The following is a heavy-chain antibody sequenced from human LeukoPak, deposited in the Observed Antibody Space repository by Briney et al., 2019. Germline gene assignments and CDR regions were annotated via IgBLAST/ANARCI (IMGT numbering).Heavy chain of an antibody. D-gene: IGHD3-9*01. CDR1: GGTFSSYA. CDR2: IIPILGIA. J-gene: IGHJ4*02. V-gene: IGHV1-69*04. CDR3: ARDRITAQYNIYYFDY. Sequence: ASVKVSCKASGGTFSSYAISWVRQAPGQGLEWMGRIIPILGIANYAQKFQGRVTMTRDTSTSTVYMELSSLRSEDTAVYYCARDRITAQYNIYYFDYWGQGTLVTVSS.